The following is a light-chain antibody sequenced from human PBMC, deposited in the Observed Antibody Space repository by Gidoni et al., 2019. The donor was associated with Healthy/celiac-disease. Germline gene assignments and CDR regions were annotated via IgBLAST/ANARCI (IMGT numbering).Light chain of an antibody. Sequence: DIVMTQSPDSLAASLGERATINCKSSQSVLYSSNNKNYLAWYQQKPGQPPKLLLYWASTRESGVPDRFSGSGSGTDFTLTICSLQAEDVAVYYCQQYYSTPFTFGPGTKVDIK. V-gene: IGKV4-1*01. J-gene: IGKJ3*01. CDR1: QSVLYSSNNKNY. CDR2: WAS. CDR3: QQYYSTPFT.